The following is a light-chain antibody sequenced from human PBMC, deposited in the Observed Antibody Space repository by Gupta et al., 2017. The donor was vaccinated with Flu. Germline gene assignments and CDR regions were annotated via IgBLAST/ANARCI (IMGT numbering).Light chain of an antibody. J-gene: IGLJ3*02. V-gene: IGLV1-44*01. CDR2: NDN. Sequence: QSLFTQPPPSSQTPAQTVTITCPGSNSNIGRNTLSWYHQLPGAAPKLIIPNDNPRPSAVPVRCSGSKAGTSASLTIIGLQSEDEGDFYCATWDDSLNGPVFGGGTRLTVL. CDR1: NSNIGRNT. CDR3: ATWDDSLNGPV.